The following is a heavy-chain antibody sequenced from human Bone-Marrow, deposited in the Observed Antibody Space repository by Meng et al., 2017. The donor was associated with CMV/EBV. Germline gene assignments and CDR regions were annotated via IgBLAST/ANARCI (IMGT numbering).Heavy chain of an antibody. CDR2: INHSGST. CDR1: GGSFSGYY. CDR3: VRDKSSLGTPRRFFDS. D-gene: IGHD1/OR15-1a*01. V-gene: IGHV4-34*01. Sequence: GSLRLSCAVYGGSFSGYYWSWIRQPPGKGLEWIGEINHSGSTNYNPSLKSRVTISVDTSKNQFSLRLTSVTAADTAIYYCVRDKSSLGTPRRFFDSWGQGTLVTVSS. J-gene: IGHJ4*02.